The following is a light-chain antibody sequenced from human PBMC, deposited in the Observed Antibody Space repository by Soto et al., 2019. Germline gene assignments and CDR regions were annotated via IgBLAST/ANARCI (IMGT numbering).Light chain of an antibody. V-gene: IGKV3-20*01. CDR1: QSAGNF. J-gene: IGKJ1*01. Sequence: EIVLTQSPATVSLSPGETASLSCRASQSAGNFLAWYQQKPGQAPRLLVYDASTRATGIPDRFSGSGSGTDFTLTISRLEPEDFAVYYCQQYGSSPRWTFGQGTKVDI. CDR2: DAS. CDR3: QQYGSSPRWT.